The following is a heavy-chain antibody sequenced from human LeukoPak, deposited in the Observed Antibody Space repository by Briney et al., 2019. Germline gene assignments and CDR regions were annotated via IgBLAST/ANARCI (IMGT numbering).Heavy chain of an antibody. J-gene: IGHJ4*02. CDR2: ISSSSSYI. V-gene: IGHV3-21*01. Sequence: GGSLRLSCAASGFTFSSYSMNRVRQAPGKGLEWVSSISSSSSYIYYADSVKGRFTISRDNAKNSLYLQMNSLRAEDTAVYYCARDLYGSSWGLDYWGQGTLVTVSS. CDR1: GFTFSSYS. D-gene: IGHD6-13*01. CDR3: ARDLYGSSWGLDY.